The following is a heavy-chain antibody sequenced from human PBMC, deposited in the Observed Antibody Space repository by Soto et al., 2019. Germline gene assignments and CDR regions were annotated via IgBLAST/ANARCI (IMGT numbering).Heavy chain of an antibody. Sequence: EVQLLESGGGLVQPGGSLRLSCAASGFTFSNYAVSWVCKAPGKGLEWVSTISGSGGSTYYAVSVKGRFTTPRDHSKNPRNLQRNRLRAEETAVYYCAKDHGCSWYEIDYWGQGTLVTVSS. CDR2: ISGSGGST. V-gene: IGHV3-23*01. D-gene: IGHD6-13*01. CDR1: GFTFSNYA. J-gene: IGHJ4*02. CDR3: AKDHGCSWYEIDY.